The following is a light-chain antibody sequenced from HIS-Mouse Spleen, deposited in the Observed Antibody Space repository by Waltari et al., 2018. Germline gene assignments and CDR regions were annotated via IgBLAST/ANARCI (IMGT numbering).Light chain of an antibody. V-gene: IGKV1-33*01. CDR3: QQYDNLVT. J-gene: IGKJ3*01. CDR1: QDISNY. Sequence: DIQMTQSPSSLSAYVGDRVTITCQASQDISNYLNWYQQKPGKAPKLLIYDASNLETGVPSRFSGSGSGTDFTFTISSLQPEDIATYYCQQYDNLVTFGPGTKVDIK. CDR2: DAS.